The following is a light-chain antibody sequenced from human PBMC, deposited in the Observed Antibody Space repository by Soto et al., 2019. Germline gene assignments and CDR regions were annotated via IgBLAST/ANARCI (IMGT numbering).Light chain of an antibody. J-gene: IGLJ2*01. CDR1: KLGDKY. V-gene: IGLV3-1*01. Sequence: SSELTQPPSVSVSPGQTASITCSGDKLGDKYACWYQQKPGQSPVLVIYQDSKRPSGIPERFSGSNSGNTATLTISGTQAMDEADYYCQAWDSTPRVFGGGTKLTVL. CDR2: QDS. CDR3: QAWDSTPRV.